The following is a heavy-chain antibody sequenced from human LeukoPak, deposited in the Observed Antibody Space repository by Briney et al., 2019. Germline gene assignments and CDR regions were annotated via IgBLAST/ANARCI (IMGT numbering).Heavy chain of an antibody. CDR1: GFTFSSYS. V-gene: IGHV3-48*01. J-gene: IGHJ4*02. D-gene: IGHD3-22*01. CDR3: ARPAGSGYRDY. Sequence: GGSLRLSCAASGFTFSSYSMNWVRQAPGKGLEWVSYISSSSSTIYYADSVKGRFTISRDNAKNSLYLQMNSLRVEDTAVYYCARPAGSGYRDYWGQGTLVTVSS. CDR2: ISSSSSTI.